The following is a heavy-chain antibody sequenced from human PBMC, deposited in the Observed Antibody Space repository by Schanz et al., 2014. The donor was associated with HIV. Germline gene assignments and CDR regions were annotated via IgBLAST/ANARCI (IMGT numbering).Heavy chain of an antibody. V-gene: IGHV3-9*01. D-gene: IGHD7-27*01. CDR2: ISWNSGSI. CDR3: ASLETGATYYSSSSLDV. J-gene: IGHJ6*02. CDR1: GRKREDET. Sequence: VQLVESGGGWVQPGRGRRGERGVSGRKREDETLHWVRQAPGKGLEWVSGISWNSGSIGYADSVKGRFTISRDNAKNTLYLQMNSLRAEDTAVYYCASLETGATYYSSSSLDVWGQGTTVTVSS.